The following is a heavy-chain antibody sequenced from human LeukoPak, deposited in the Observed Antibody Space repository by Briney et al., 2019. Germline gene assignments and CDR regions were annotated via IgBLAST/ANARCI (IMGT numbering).Heavy chain of an antibody. V-gene: IGHV4-39*07. CDR1: GGSISSRSYY. CDR3: ANGFDGFDI. CDR2: MYYTGST. Sequence: PSETLSLTCSVSGGSISSRSYYWGWIRQPPGKGLEWIGSMYYTGSTYYNPSLKSRVTMSLDTSKNQFSLKLNSVTAADTAVYYCANGFDGFDIWGQGTTVTVSS. D-gene: IGHD3-10*01. J-gene: IGHJ3*02.